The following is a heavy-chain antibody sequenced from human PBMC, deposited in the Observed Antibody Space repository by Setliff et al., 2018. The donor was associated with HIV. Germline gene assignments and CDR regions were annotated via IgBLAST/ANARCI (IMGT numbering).Heavy chain of an antibody. CDR1: GVSITNGTFY. Sequence: SETLSLTCTVSGVSITNGTFYWNWIRRPAGKGLEWIGRIAKTGSTNYNPSLKSRLTISMDTSKNQFSLKLNSVTAADTAVYYCARDFKRYNSPCRFDPWGPGTQVTVSS. J-gene: IGHJ5*02. D-gene: IGHD5-12*01. CDR3: ARDFKRYNSPCRFDP. V-gene: IGHV4-61*02. CDR2: IAKTGST.